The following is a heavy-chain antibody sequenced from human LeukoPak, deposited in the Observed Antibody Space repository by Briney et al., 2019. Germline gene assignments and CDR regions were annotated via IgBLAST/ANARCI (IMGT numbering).Heavy chain of an antibody. CDR2: IRSKPYGGTT. V-gene: IGHV3-49*04. CDR1: GFTFGDYP. Sequence: PGGSLRLSCTASGFTFGDYPMSWVRQAPGKGLEWVGFIRSKPYGGTTEYAASVKGRFTISRDDSKSIAYLQMNSLKTEDTAVYYCTRGGQNYYYYGMDVWGQGTTVTVSS. CDR3: TRGGQNYYYYGMDV. D-gene: IGHD3-16*01. J-gene: IGHJ6*02.